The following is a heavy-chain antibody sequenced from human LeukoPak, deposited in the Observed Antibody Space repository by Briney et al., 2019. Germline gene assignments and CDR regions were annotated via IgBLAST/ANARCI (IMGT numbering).Heavy chain of an antibody. CDR3: ARGGLNFDAFDI. Sequence: GGSLRLSCAASGLTFSSYSMNWVRQAPGKGLEWVSSIGSRSTYTYSADSVKGRFTFSRDNAKNSLYLQMNSLRAGDTAVYYCARGGLNFDAFDIWGQGTMVTVSS. CDR1: GLTFSSYS. V-gene: IGHV3-21*01. D-gene: IGHD1-7*01. CDR2: IGSRSTYT. J-gene: IGHJ3*02.